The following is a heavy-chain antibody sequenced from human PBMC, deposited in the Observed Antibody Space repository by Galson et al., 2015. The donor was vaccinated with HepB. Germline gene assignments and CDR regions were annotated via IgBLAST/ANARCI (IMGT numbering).Heavy chain of an antibody. V-gene: IGHV1-2*06. CDR3: VRGKYYYDSSGYFAY. CDR2: INPHNGDT. D-gene: IGHD3-22*01. J-gene: IGHJ4*02. CDR1: GYTFTGYY. Sequence: SVKVSCKASGYTFTGYYLHWVRQAPGQGPEWMGHINPHNGDTNYAQKFQGRVSMTRDSSISTAYMELTRLRSDDTAVYYCVRGKYYYDSSGYFAYWGQGTLVTISS.